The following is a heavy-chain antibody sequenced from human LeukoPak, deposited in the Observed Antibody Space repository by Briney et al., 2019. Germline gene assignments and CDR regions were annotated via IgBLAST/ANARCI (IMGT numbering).Heavy chain of an antibody. CDR2: ISWDGGST. Sequence: GGSLRLSCAASGFTFDDYAMHWVRQAPGKGLEWVSLISWDGGSTYYADSVKGRFTISRDNSKNSLYLQMNSLRAEDTALYYCAKDTALWRLEAFDIWGQGTMVTVSS. CDR3: AKDTALWRLEAFDI. J-gene: IGHJ3*02. D-gene: IGHD6-19*01. V-gene: IGHV3-43D*03. CDR1: GFTFDDYA.